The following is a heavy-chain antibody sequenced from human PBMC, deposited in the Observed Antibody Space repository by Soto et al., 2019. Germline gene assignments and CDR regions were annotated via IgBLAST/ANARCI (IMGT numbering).Heavy chain of an antibody. CDR2: ISGSGGST. V-gene: IGHV3-23*01. CDR3: AKGVAARPYYFDY. D-gene: IGHD6-6*01. J-gene: IGHJ4*02. Sequence: PGGSLRLSCAASGFTFSSYAMSWVRRAPGKGLEWVSAISGSGGSTYYADSVKGRFTISRDNSKNTLYLQMNSLRAEDTAVYYCAKGVAARPYYFDYWGQGTLVTVSS. CDR1: GFTFSSYA.